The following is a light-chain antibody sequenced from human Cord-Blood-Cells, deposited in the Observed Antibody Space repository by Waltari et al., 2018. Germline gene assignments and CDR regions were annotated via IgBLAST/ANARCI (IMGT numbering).Light chain of an antibody. Sequence: QSVLTQPPSVSEAPRQRVTISCSGSSSNIGNNAVNWYQQVPGKAPKLLIYYADPLPSGVSDRFSGYESGTSASLAIGGVQSEDEADYYCAAWDDSLNGYVFGTGTKVTVL. CDR1: SSNIGNNA. V-gene: IGLV1-36*01. CDR3: AAWDDSLNGYV. J-gene: IGLJ1*01. CDR2: YAD.